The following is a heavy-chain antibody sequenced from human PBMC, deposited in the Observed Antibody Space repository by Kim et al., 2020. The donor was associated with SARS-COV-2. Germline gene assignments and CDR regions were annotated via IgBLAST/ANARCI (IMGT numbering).Heavy chain of an antibody. CDR3: ARVPFIVVVPAAYYFDY. Sequence: YAQKFQGRVTMTRDTSISTAYMELSRLRSDDTAVYYCARVPFIVVVPAAYYFDYWGQGTLVTVSS. V-gene: IGHV1-2*02. J-gene: IGHJ4*02. D-gene: IGHD2-2*01.